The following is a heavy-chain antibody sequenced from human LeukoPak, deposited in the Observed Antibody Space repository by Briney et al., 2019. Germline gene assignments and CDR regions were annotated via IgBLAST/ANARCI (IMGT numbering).Heavy chain of an antibody. CDR3: AREQAVWWELLPYAFDI. CDR1: GYTFTGYY. D-gene: IGHD1-26*01. V-gene: IGHV1-2*02. CDR2: INPNSGGT. J-gene: IGHJ3*02. Sequence: VASVKVSCKASGYTFTGYYMHWVRQASGQGLEWMGWINPNSGGTKYAQKFQVRVTMTRDTSISTAYMELSRLRPDDTAVYYCAREQAVWWELLPYAFDIWGQGTMVTVSS.